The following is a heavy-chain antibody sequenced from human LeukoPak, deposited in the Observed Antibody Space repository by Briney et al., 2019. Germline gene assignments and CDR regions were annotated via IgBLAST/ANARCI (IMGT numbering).Heavy chain of an antibody. CDR3: AKGYYDFWSGYTIILNYFDY. D-gene: IGHD3-3*01. Sequence: GGSLRLSCAASGFTFSSYAMSWVRQAPGKGLEWVSAISGSGGSTYYADSVKGRFTISRDNSKNTLYLQMNSLRAEDTAVYYCAKGYYDFWSGYTIILNYFDYWGQGTLVTVSS. CDR2: ISGSGGST. J-gene: IGHJ4*02. V-gene: IGHV3-23*01. CDR1: GFTFSSYA.